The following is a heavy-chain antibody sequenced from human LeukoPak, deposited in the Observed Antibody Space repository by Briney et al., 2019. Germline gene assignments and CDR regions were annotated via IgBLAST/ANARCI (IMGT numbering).Heavy chain of an antibody. J-gene: IGHJ5*02. CDR2: IIPIFGTA. D-gene: IGHD3-22*01. Sequence: ASVKASCKASGGTFSSYAISWVRQAPGQGLEWMGGIIPIFGTANYAQKFQGRVTITTDESTSTAYMELSSLRSEDTAVYYCYYDSREIRRGFDPWGQGTLVTVSS. V-gene: IGHV1-69*05. CDR1: GGTFSSYA. CDR3: YYDSREIRRGFDP.